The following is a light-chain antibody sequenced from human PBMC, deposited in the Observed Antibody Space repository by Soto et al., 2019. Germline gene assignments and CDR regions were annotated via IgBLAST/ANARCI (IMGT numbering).Light chain of an antibody. Sequence: QSALTQPASVSESPGQSITISCTGTNSDIGTYNFVSWYQHHPGKVPKLVIFEVSNRPSGISNRFSGSKSGNTASLTISGLQAEDEGEYYCSSYTSSHTLVFGGGTKLTVL. V-gene: IGLV2-14*01. CDR3: SSYTSSHTLV. J-gene: IGLJ3*02. CDR1: NSDIGTYNF. CDR2: EVS.